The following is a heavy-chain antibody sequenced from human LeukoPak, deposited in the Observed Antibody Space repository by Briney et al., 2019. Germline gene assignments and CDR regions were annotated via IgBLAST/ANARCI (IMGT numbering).Heavy chain of an antibody. V-gene: IGHV1-69*01. CDR2: IIPIFGTA. J-gene: IGHJ3*02. D-gene: IGHD3-22*01. Sequence: SVKVSCKASGGTFSSYAISWARQAPGQGLEWMGGIIPIFGTANYAQKFQGRVTITADESTSTAYMELSSLRSEDTAVYYCASPDSSGYYNDAFDIWGQGTMVTVSS. CDR1: GGTFSSYA. CDR3: ASPDSSGYYNDAFDI.